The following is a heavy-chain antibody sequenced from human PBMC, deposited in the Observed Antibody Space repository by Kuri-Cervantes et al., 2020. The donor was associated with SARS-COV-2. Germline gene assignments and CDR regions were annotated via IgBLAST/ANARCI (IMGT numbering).Heavy chain of an antibody. CDR2: IIPIFGTA. Sequence: SVKVSCKASGYTFTSQYLHWVRQAPGQGLEWMGGIIPIFGTANYAQKFQGRVTITTDESTSTAYMELSSLRSEDTAVYYCATGSPTGTTSWFDPWGQGTLVTVSS. CDR3: ATGSPTGTTSWFDP. D-gene: IGHD1-7*01. CDR1: GYTFTSQY. J-gene: IGHJ5*02. V-gene: IGHV1-69*05.